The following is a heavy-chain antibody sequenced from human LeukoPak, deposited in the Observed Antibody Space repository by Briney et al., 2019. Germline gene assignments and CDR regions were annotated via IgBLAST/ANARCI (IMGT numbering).Heavy chain of an antibody. CDR1: GGSFSGYY. D-gene: IGHD2-15*01. Sequence: SETLSLTCAVYGGSFSGYYWSWIRQPPGKGLEWIGEINHSGSTNYNPSLKSRVTISVDTSKNQFSLKLSSVTAADTAVYYCARAFLGYCSGGSCYYFDYWGQGTLVTVSS. CDR2: INHSGST. V-gene: IGHV4-34*01. CDR3: ARAFLGYCSGGSCYYFDY. J-gene: IGHJ4*02.